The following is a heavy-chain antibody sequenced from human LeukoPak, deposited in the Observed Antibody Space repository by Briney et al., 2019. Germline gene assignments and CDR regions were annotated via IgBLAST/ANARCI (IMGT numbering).Heavy chain of an antibody. J-gene: IGHJ5*02. V-gene: IGHV4-34*01. Sequence: PSETLSLTCAVYGVSFGGYYWNWIRQPPGMGLEWLGEISHSGTTNYNPSLKSRVTISVDTSKNQFSLRLNSVTAADTAVYYCARASAYSTSSGVNLWGQGTLVTVSS. CDR2: ISHSGTT. D-gene: IGHD6-6*01. CDR1: GVSFGGYY. CDR3: ARASAYSTSSGVNL.